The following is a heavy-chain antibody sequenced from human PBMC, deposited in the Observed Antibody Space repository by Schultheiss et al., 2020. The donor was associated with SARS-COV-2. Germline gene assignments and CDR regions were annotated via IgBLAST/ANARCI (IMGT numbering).Heavy chain of an antibody. Sequence: GGSLRLSCAASGFTFSSYAMHWVRQAPGKGLEYVSAISSNGGSTYYANSVKGRFTISRDNSKNTLYLQMGSLRAEDMAVYYCARGREYDFWSGYYKDWNDAFDIWGQGTMVTVSS. CDR3: ARGREYDFWSGYYKDWNDAFDI. J-gene: IGHJ3*02. CDR1: GFTFSSYA. D-gene: IGHD3-3*01. V-gene: IGHV3-64*01. CDR2: ISSNGGST.